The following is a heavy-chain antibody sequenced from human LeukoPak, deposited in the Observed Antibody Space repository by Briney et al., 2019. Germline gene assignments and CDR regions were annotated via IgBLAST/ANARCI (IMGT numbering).Heavy chain of an antibody. CDR1: GYTFTGYY. J-gene: IGHJ4*02. V-gene: IGHV1-2*06. CDR2: INPNSGGT. Sequence: ASVKVSCKASGYTFTGYYMHWVRQAPGQGLEWMGRINPNSGGTNYAQKFQGRVTMTRDTSISTAYVELSRLRSDDTAVYYCLIGCSGGSCYEQPDYWGQETLVTVSS. D-gene: IGHD2-15*01. CDR3: LIGCSGGSCYEQPDY.